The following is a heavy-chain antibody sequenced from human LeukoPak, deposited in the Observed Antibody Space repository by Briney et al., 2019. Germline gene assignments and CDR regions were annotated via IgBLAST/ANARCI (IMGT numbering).Heavy chain of an antibody. CDR3: ARVREAETNPCPAH. CDR1: GDSISTGDYY. V-gene: IGHV4-30-2*01. CDR2: VYHSGTT. J-gene: IGHJ4*02. D-gene: IGHD1-14*01. Sequence: SETLSLTCTVSGDSISTGDYYWSWIRQPPGKGLEWIGYVYHSGTTHYNPSLRSRVTISVDRSEDQFSLKLSSVTAADTAVYYCARVREAETNPCPAHWGQGTLVTVSS.